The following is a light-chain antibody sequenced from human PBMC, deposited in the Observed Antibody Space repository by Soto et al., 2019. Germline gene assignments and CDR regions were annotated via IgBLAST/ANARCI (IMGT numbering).Light chain of an antibody. CDR2: GTS. CDR3: QQYTGSPRT. Sequence: EIVLTQSPGTLSLSPGERATLSCRASQSVSSSYLAWYQQRPGQAPRLLIYGTSSRAPGIPDRFSGSGSGTDFTLIISRLEPEDFAVYHCQQYTGSPRTFGQGTKVEIK. CDR1: QSVSSSY. V-gene: IGKV3-20*01. J-gene: IGKJ1*01.